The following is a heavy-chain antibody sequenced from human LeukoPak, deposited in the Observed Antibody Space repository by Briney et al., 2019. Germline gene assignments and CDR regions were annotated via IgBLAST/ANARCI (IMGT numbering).Heavy chain of an antibody. V-gene: IGHV4-59*01. CDR3: ARNQGYRATSGHCWFDR. CDR2: SYNSGSN. D-gene: IGHD5-12*01. Sequence: SSPTLSLTWTVSGRSISSYYWSWIRHPPGGRLEWIGYSYNSGSNNYNPSLKSRVTISVDKAKNQFSLKLSAVTAADTAVYYCARNQGYRATSGHCWFDRRGQGTLVTSSS. CDR1: GRSISSYY. J-gene: IGHJ5*02.